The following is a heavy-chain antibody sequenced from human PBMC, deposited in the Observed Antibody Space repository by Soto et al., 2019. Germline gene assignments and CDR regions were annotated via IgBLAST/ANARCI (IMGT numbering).Heavy chain of an antibody. J-gene: IGHJ4*02. D-gene: IGHD3-10*01. CDR2: IYWDDDK. CDR3: AHCGHYYGSGSYDD. Sequence: QITLKESGPTLVKPTQTLTLTCTFSGFSLSTSGVGVGWIRHPPGNALVWLALIYWDDDKRDSPSLKSRLTITKDTSKIQVVRTMINMDPVDTATYYCAHCGHYYGSGSYDDWGQGTLVIVSS. CDR1: GFSLSTSGVG. V-gene: IGHV2-5*02.